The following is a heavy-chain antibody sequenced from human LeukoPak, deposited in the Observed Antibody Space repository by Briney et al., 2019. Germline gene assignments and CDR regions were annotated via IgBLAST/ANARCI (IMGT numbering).Heavy chain of an antibody. CDR2: ISSSSSYI. D-gene: IGHD6-6*01. V-gene: IGHV3-21*01. CDR1: GFTFSSYS. CDR3: AREGSIGFQDY. J-gene: IGHJ4*02. Sequence: GGSLRLSCAASGFTFSSYSMNWVRQAPGKGLEWVSSISSSSSYIYYADSVKGRFTISRDNAKNTLYLQMNSLRAEDTAVYYCAREGSIGFQDYWGQGTLVTVSS.